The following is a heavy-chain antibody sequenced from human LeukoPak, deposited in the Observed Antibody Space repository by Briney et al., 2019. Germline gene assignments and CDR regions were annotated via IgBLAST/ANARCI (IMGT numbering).Heavy chain of an antibody. CDR3: ARGRLIFY. D-gene: IGHD2-15*01. J-gene: IGHJ4*02. V-gene: IGHV4-39*07. CDR2: IYYSGST. CDR1: GGSIISRTYY. Sequence: PSETLSLTCTVSGGSIISRTYYWGWIRQPPGKGLEWIGSIYYSGSTYYNPSLKSRVTISVDTSKNQFSLKLSSVTAADTAVYYCARGRLIFYWGQGTLVTVSS.